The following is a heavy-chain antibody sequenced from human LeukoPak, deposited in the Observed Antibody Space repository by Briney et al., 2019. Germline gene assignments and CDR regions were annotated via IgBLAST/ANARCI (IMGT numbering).Heavy chain of an antibody. J-gene: IGHJ4*02. Sequence: ASVKVSCKASGYTFTSYDINWVRQATGQGLEWMGWMNPNSGNTGHAQKFQGRVTMTRNTSISTAYMELSSLRSEDTAVYYCTLNDYGTEGYYFDYWGQGTLVTVSS. CDR2: MNPNSGNT. V-gene: IGHV1-8*01. CDR1: GYTFTSYD. D-gene: IGHD4-17*01. CDR3: TLNDYGTEGYYFDY.